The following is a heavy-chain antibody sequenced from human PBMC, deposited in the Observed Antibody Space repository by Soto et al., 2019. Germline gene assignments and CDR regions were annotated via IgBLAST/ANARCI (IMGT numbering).Heavy chain of an antibody. CDR3: ARSGHLFDS. J-gene: IGHJ4*02. D-gene: IGHD3-10*01. CDR2: INHTGHT. Sequence: XGSFXDXXXXWIRQPPGKGLEWIGEINHTGHTNYNPSLKSRVTISVDTSKNQFSLKLSSVTAADTAVYYCARSGHLFDSWGQGILVTVSS. V-gene: IGHV4-34*01. CDR1: XGSFXDXX.